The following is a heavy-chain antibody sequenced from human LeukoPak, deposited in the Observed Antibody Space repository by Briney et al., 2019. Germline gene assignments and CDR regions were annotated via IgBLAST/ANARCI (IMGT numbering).Heavy chain of an antibody. CDR2: ISYDGSNK. CDR1: GFTFSSYA. J-gene: IGHJ4*02. D-gene: IGHD1-14*01. Sequence: GGSLRLSCAASGFTFSSYAMHWVRQAPGKGLEWVAVISYDGSNKYYADSVKGRFTISRDNSKNTLYLQMNSLRAEDTAVYYCARETTFKYYFDYWGQGTLVTVSS. V-gene: IGHV3-30-3*01. CDR3: ARETTFKYYFDY.